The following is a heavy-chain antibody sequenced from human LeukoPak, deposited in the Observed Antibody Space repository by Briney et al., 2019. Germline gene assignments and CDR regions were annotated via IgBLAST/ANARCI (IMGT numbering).Heavy chain of an antibody. D-gene: IGHD3-10*01. CDR3: ARIRYGSGIH. CDR2: INHSGST. Sequence: SETLSLTCAVYGGSFSGYYWSWIRQPPGKGLEWIGEINHSGSTNYNPSLKSRVTISVDTSKNQFSLKLSPVTAADTAVYYCARIRYGSGIHWGQGTLVTVSS. CDR1: GGSFSGYY. J-gene: IGHJ4*02. V-gene: IGHV4-34*01.